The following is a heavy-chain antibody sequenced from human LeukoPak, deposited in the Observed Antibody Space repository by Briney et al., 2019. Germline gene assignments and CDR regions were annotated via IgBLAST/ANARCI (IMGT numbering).Heavy chain of an antibody. V-gene: IGHV3-7*01. Sequence: GGSLRLSCAASGFTFKSNWMSWVRQAPGKGLEWVANIKQDGSEKYYVDSVKGRFTISRDNARNSVSLQMNSLRAEGTAVYYCPRDQYDDRYFDSWGQGTLVTVSS. CDR1: GFTFKSNW. CDR3: PRDQYDDRYFDS. J-gene: IGHJ4*02. CDR2: IKQDGSEK. D-gene: IGHD3-22*01.